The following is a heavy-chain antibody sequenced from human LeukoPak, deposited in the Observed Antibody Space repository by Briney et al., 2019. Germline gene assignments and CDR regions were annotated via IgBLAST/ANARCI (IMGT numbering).Heavy chain of an antibody. CDR2: ITSSSGYI. Sequence: PGGSLRLSCAASGFTFSSYTMNWVRQAPGKGLERVSSITSSSGYIYYADSLKGRFTISRDNAKNSLYLQMNNLRAEDTAVYYCARGPDGFFDYWGQGTLVTVSS. CDR3: ARGPDGFFDY. J-gene: IGHJ4*02. V-gene: IGHV3-21*01. CDR1: GFTFSSYT. D-gene: IGHD5-24*01.